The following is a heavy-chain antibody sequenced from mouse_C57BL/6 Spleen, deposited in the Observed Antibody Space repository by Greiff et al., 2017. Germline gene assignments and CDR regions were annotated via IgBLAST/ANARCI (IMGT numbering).Heavy chain of an antibody. Sequence: QVQLQQSGAELAKPGASVKLSCKASGYTFTSYWMHWVKQRPGQGLEWIGYINPSSGYTKYNQKFKDKATLTADISSSTAYMQLSSLTYEDSAVYYCARGTGNPAWFAYWGQGTLVTVSA. J-gene: IGHJ3*01. D-gene: IGHD2-1*01. CDR2: INPSSGYT. CDR3: ARGTGNPAWFAY. V-gene: IGHV1-7*01. CDR1: GYTFTSYW.